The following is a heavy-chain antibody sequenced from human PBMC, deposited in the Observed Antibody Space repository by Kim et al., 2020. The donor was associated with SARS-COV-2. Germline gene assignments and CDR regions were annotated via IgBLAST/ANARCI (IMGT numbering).Heavy chain of an antibody. V-gene: IGHV5-10-1*01. D-gene: IGHD6-19*01. Sequence: DNPSFQRHVTISADKSISTAYLQWCSLRASDTAMYYCARGRLGWSPFDYWGQGTLVTVSS. J-gene: IGHJ4*02. CDR3: ARGRLGWSPFDY.